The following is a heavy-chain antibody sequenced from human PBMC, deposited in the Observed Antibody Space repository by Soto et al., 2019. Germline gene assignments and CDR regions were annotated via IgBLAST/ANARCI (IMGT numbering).Heavy chain of an antibody. Sequence: QVQLVESGGGVVQPGRSLRLSCAASGFTFSSYGMHWVRQAPGEGLEWVAVIWYDGSNKYYADSVKGRFTISRDNSKNTLYLQMNSLRAEDTAVYYCARDKIAVAGLMDVWGQGTTVTVSS. CDR1: GFTFSSYG. V-gene: IGHV3-33*01. CDR2: IWYDGSNK. J-gene: IGHJ6*02. CDR3: ARDKIAVAGLMDV. D-gene: IGHD6-19*01.